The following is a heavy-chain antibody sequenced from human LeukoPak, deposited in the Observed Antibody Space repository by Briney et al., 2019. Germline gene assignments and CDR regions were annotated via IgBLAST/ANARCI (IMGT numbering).Heavy chain of an antibody. CDR1: GYTFTSYG. J-gene: IGHJ5*02. Sequence: GASVKVSCKASGYTFTSYGISWVRQAPGQGLEWMGWISAYNGNTNYAQKLQGRVTMTTDTSTSTAYMELRSLRSDDTAVYFCARWRLSGDALTTYHYKTVIDNYYDPWGQGTLVTVSS. D-gene: IGHD3-16*02. V-gene: IGHV1-18*01. CDR3: ARWRLSGDALTTYHYKTVIDNYYDP. CDR2: ISAYNGNT.